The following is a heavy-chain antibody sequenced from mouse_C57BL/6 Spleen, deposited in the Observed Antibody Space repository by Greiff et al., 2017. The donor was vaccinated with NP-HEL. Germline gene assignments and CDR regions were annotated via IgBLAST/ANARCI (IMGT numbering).Heavy chain of an antibody. CDR3: TRVAGAY. V-gene: IGHV1-15*01. Sequence: VKLQQSGAELVRPGASVTLSCKASGYTFTDYEMHWVKQTPVHGLEWIGAIDPETGGTAYNQKFKGKAILTADKSSSTAYMELRSLTSEDSAVYYCTRVAGAYWGQGTLVTVSA. D-gene: IGHD3-3*01. CDR2: IDPETGGT. CDR1: GYTFTDYE. J-gene: IGHJ3*01.